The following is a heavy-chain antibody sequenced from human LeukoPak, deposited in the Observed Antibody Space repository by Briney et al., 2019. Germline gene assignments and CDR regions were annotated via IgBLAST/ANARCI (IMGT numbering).Heavy chain of an antibody. V-gene: IGHV4-34*01. CDR3: ARVGTPQAVAGAEFDY. J-gene: IGHJ4*02. CDR1: GGSFSGYY. D-gene: IGHD6-19*01. CDR2: INHSGST. Sequence: SETLSLTCAVYGGSFSGYYWSWIRQPPGKGLEWIGEINHSGSTNYNPSLKSRVTISVDTSKNQFSLKLSSVTAADTAVYYCARVGTPQAVAGAEFDYWGQGTLVTVSS.